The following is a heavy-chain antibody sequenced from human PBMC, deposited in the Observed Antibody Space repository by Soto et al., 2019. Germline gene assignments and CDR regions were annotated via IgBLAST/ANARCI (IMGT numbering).Heavy chain of an antibody. J-gene: IGHJ6*02. CDR2: ISYDGSNK. V-gene: IGHV3-30-3*01. CDR1: GFTFSSYA. D-gene: IGHD7-27*01. Sequence: GGSLRRSCAASGFTFSSYAMHWVRQAPGEGLEWVAVISYDGSNKYYADSVKGRFTISRDNSKNAMYMQMNSLRAEDTAVYYCARGTGDKVYYYGMDVWGQANTVTVSS. CDR3: ARGTGDKVYYYGMDV.